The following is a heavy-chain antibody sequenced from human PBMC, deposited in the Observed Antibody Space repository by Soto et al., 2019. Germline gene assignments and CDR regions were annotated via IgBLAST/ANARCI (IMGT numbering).Heavy chain of an antibody. D-gene: IGHD5-12*01. Sequence: QLQLQESGSGLVKPSQTLSLTCAVSGGSISSGGYSWSWIRQPPGKGLEWIGYIYHSGSTYYNPSPXGXVXIXLDRSKNQFSLKLSSVTAADTAVYYCAAGGGLPRYSWGQGTLVTVSS. V-gene: IGHV4-30-2*01. CDR3: AAGGGLPRYS. J-gene: IGHJ4*02. CDR2: IYHSGST. CDR1: GGSISSGGYS.